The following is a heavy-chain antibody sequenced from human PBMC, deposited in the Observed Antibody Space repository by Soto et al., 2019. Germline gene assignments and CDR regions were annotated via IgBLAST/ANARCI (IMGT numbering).Heavy chain of an antibody. Sequence: GGSLRLSCVASGFTFSSYAMGWVRQGPGKGLEWVAVVSIGGSTHYADSVRGRFTISRDNSKNTLSLQMNSLTAEDTAVYFCAKRRGAGGHFDYWGQGALVTV. V-gene: IGHV3-23*01. J-gene: IGHJ4*02. CDR2: VSIGGST. D-gene: IGHD2-15*01. CDR1: GFTFSSYA. CDR3: AKRRGAGGHFDY.